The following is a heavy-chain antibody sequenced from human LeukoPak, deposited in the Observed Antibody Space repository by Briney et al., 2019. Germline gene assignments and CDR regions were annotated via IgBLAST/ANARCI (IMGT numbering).Heavy chain of an antibody. V-gene: IGHV6-1*01. CDR3: ARGSRITMVRGVIGNWFDP. CDR1: GDSVSSNSAA. D-gene: IGHD3-10*01. Sequence: SQTLSLTCAISGDSVSSNSAAWNWIRQSPSRGLEWLGRTYYRSKWYNDYAVSVKSRITINPDTSKNQFSLQLNSVTPEDTAMYYCARGSRITMVRGVIGNWFDPWGQGTLVTVSS. CDR2: TYYRSKWYN. J-gene: IGHJ5*02.